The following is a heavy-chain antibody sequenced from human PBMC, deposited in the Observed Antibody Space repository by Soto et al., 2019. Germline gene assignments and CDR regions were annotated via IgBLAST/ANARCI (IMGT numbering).Heavy chain of an antibody. J-gene: IGHJ6*02. CDR1: GFTFSSYG. V-gene: IGHV3-30*18. CDR3: AKDQDYYGSGSYYNWAYYYYYGMDV. Sequence: GGSLRLSCAASGFTFSSYGMHWVRQAPGKGLEWVAVISYDGSNKYYADSVKGRFTISRDNSKNTLYLQMNSLRAEDTAVYYCAKDQDYYGSGSYYNWAYYYYYGMDVWGQGTTVTVSS. D-gene: IGHD3-10*01. CDR2: ISYDGSNK.